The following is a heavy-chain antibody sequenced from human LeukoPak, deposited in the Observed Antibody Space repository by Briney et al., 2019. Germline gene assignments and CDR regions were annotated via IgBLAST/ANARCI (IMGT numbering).Heavy chain of an antibody. J-gene: IGHJ4*02. D-gene: IGHD1-14*01. CDR1: GFTFSNYA. V-gene: IGHV3-23*01. Sequence: GGSLTLSCAASGFTFSNYAMSWVRQAPGKGLEWVSTISGSGDTTYYADSVKGRFTISRDNSKNTLYLQMNSLRAEDTAVYYCAKAKTQALVLPGNYWGQGTLAPVSS. CDR2: ISGSGDTT. CDR3: AKAKTQALVLPGNY.